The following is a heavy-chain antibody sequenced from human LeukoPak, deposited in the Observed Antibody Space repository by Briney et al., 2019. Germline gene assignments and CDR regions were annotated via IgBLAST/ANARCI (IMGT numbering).Heavy chain of an antibody. CDR2: INHSGST. CDR1: GGSFSGYY. V-gene: IGHV4-34*01. Sequence: SETLSLTCAVYGGSFSGYYWSWIRQPPGKGLEWIGEINHSGSTNYNPSLKSRVTISVDTSKNQFSLKLSSVTAADTAVYYCASLVEVVPAARWFDPWGQGTLVTVSS. CDR3: ASLVEVVPAARWFDP. J-gene: IGHJ5*02. D-gene: IGHD2-2*01.